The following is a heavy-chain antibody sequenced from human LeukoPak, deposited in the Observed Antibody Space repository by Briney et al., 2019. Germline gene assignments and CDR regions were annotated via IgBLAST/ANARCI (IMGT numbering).Heavy chain of an antibody. CDR3: ARGRSWYGDSYFDY. V-gene: IGHV4-34*01. Sequence: SETLSLTCAVYGESFSGYYWSWIRQTPRGRLGWSGEINHSGSTNYNPSLKSRVTISVDTSKNQFSLKLSSVTAADTAAYYCARGRSWYGDSYFDYWGQGTLATVSS. J-gene: IGHJ4*02. CDR1: GESFSGYY. D-gene: IGHD4-17*01. CDR2: INHSGST.